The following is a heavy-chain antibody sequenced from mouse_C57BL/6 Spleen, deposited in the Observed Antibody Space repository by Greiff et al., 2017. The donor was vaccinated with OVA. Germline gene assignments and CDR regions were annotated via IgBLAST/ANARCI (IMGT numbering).Heavy chain of an antibody. D-gene: IGHD2-2*01. CDR3: ASYRSGYGGGDD. Sequence: DVKLVESGPGLVKPSQSLSLSCSVSGYSITSGYFWYLIRQLPGNILEWLGIISYDGSNNYNPSLKNRISFTRDTSKNQVFLKLNSLATEDTATYYCASYRSGYGGGDDWGKGTTLTVSS. CDR1: GYSITSGYF. V-gene: IGHV3-6*01. J-gene: IGHJ2*01. CDR2: ISYDGSN.